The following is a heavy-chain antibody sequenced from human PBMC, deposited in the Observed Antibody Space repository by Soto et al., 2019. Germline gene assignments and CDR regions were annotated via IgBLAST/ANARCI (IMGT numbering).Heavy chain of an antibody. CDR3: ARDTWNSY. V-gene: IGHV3-74*01. Sequence: EVQLVESGGGLVQPGGSLRLSCVASGFTFNIYWMHWVRQAPGKGLEWVSRIDNDGSATTYADSVKGRFTISRDNAKNTLFLQMNTLRVDDTAVYYCARDTWNSYWGQGTLVTVS. D-gene: IGHD1-7*01. J-gene: IGHJ4*02. CDR2: IDNDGSAT. CDR1: GFTFNIYW.